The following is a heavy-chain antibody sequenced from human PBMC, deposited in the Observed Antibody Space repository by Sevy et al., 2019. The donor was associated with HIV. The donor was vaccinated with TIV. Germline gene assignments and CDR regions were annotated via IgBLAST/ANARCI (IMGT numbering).Heavy chain of an antibody. CDR2: ISSSGSNI. D-gene: IGHD3-3*01. V-gene: IGHV3-11*01. CDR1: GFTFSDYY. Sequence: GESLKISCAASGFTFSDYYMSWIRQAPGKGLERVSYISSSGSNIYYADSVKGRFTVSRDNAKNSMYLQMNSLRAEDTALYYCARDLHRGLSGSTSGYWGQGTLVTVSS. J-gene: IGHJ4*02. CDR3: ARDLHRGLSGSTSGY.